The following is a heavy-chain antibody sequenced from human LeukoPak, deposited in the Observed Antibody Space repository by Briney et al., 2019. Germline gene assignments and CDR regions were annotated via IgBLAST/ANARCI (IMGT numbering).Heavy chain of an antibody. CDR1: GFTFSSYG. Sequence: PGGSLRLSCAASGFTFSSYGMSWVRQAPGKGLEWVSAISGSAVSTYYADSVKGRFTISRDNSKNALYLQMNSLRVEDTAVYYCARGLPPRRNYDSRGYYSYYFDYWGQGTLVTVSS. J-gene: IGHJ4*02. CDR3: ARGLPPRRNYDSRGYYSYYFDY. D-gene: IGHD3-22*01. CDR2: ISGSAVST. V-gene: IGHV3-23*01.